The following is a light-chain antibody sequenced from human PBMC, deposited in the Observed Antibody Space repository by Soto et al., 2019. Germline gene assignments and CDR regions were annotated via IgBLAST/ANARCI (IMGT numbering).Light chain of an antibody. CDR1: QIISSIY. Sequence: EIVLTQSPGTLSLSPGGRATLSCRTSQIISSIYLAWYQQKPGQAPRLLIYGASSRATGIPDRFSGGGSGTAFTLYISRLEPEDSAVYFCQQYDGHPWTFGRGTRLEI. J-gene: IGKJ1*01. V-gene: IGKV3-20*01. CDR2: GAS. CDR3: QQYDGHPWT.